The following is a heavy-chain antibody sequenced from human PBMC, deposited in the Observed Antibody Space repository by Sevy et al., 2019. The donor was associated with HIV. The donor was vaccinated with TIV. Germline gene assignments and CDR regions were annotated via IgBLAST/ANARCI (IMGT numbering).Heavy chain of an antibody. CDR2: IGVYNGNL. D-gene: IGHD3-10*01. CDR3: ARVPTYHYGSATYFDY. J-gene: IGHJ4*02. Sequence: ASVKVSCKTSGYIFTNSGITWVRQAPGQGLEWMGWIGVYNGNLKYAQKFQGSVTMTTDTSTSTAYMELTSLRSDDTGVYYCARVPTYHYGSATYFDYWGQGTLVTVS. V-gene: IGHV1-18*01. CDR1: GYIFTNSG.